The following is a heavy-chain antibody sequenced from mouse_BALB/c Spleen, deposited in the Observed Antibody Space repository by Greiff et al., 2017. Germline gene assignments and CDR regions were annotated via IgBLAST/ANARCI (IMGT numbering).Heavy chain of an antibody. CDR2: IDPENGNT. Sequence: EVQLVESGAELVRPGALVKLSCKASGFNIKDYYMHWVKQRPEQGLEWIGWIDPENGNTIYDPKFQGKASITADTSSNTAYLQLSSLTSEDTAVYYCAKRGGSSPAWFAYWGQGTLVTVSA. CDR1: GFNIKDYY. D-gene: IGHD1-1*01. V-gene: IGHV14-1*02. CDR3: AKRGGSSPAWFAY. J-gene: IGHJ3*01.